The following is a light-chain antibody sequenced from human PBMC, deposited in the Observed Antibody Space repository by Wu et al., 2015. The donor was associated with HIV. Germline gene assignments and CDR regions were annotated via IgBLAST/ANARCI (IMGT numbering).Light chain of an antibody. J-gene: IGKJ3*01. V-gene: IGKV1-39*01. CDR1: QSINRY. Sequence: DIQMTQSPSSLSASVGDRVTITCRASQSINRYLYWYQQKPGKAPKLLIYAASSLQSGVPPRFSGSGSGTDFTLTISSLQPDDFATYYCQQYNTFVTFGPGTKVDIK. CDR2: AAS. CDR3: QQYNTFVT.